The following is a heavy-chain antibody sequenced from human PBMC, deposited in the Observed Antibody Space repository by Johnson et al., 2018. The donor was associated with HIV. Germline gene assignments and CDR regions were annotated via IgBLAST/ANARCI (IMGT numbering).Heavy chain of an antibody. D-gene: IGHD6-19*01. V-gene: IGHV3-66*01. Sequence: VQLVESGGGLVQPGGSLRLSCEASGFTVRSNYISWVRQAPGKGLEWVSVIYSGGSTYYADSVKGRFTISRDNSKNTLYLQMNSLRADDTAVYYCARGIAVSNWVDIWGQGTMVTVSS. CDR3: ARGIAVSNWVDI. J-gene: IGHJ3*02. CDR2: IYSGGST. CDR1: GFTVRSNY.